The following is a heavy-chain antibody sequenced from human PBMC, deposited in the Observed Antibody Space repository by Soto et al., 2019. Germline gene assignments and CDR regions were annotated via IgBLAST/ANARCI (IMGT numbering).Heavy chain of an antibody. CDR2: IKSKTDGGTT. CDR1: GFTFSNAW. J-gene: IGHJ4*02. V-gene: IGHV3-15*01. CDR3: TTDSPIGVTYYFDY. Sequence: GGSLRLSCAASGFTFSNAWMSWVRQAPGKGLEWVGRIKSKTDGGTTDYAAPVKGRFTISRDDSKNTLYLQMNSLKTEDTAVYYCTTDSPIGVTYYFDYWGQGTLVTVSS. D-gene: IGHD3-10*01.